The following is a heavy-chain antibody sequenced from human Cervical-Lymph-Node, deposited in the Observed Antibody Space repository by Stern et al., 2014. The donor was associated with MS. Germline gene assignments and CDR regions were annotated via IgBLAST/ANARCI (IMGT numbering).Heavy chain of an antibody. J-gene: IGHJ5*02. CDR2: MNANSGNT. CDR1: GYTFISYD. Sequence: VQLEESGAEVKKPGASVKVSCKASGYTFISYDINWVRQATGQGLEWMGWMNANSGNTGYAQKFQGRVTMTRNISISTAYMELSSLRSEDTAVYYCARRLSAAGTGWFDPWXQGTLVTVSS. CDR3: ARRLSAAGTGWFDP. V-gene: IGHV1-8*01. D-gene: IGHD6-13*01.